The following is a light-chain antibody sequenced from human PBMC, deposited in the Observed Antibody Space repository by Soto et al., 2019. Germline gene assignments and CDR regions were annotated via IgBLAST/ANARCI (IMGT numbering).Light chain of an antibody. CDR2: GAS. V-gene: IGKV3-15*01. CDR3: QQYNNWPPLT. Sequence: EIVMTQAPATVSGSPGERATLSCRASQSVSSNLAWYQQKPGQAPRLLIYGASTRATGIPARFSGSGSGTEFTLTISSLQSEDFAVYYCQQYNNWPPLTFGQGTKVDI. CDR1: QSVSSN. J-gene: IGKJ1*01.